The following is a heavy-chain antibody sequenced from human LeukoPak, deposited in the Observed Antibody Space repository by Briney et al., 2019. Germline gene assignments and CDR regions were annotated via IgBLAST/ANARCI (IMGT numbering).Heavy chain of an antibody. J-gene: IGHJ4*02. CDR3: ARGDTYYYGSGSYYIIDY. V-gene: IGHV4-34*01. D-gene: IGHD3-10*01. CDR2: VNHSGST. Sequence: NSSETLSLTCAVYGGSFSGYYCSWIRQPPGKGLEWIGEVNHSGSTNYNPSLKSRLTISVDTSKNQFPLKLSSVTAADTAVYYCARGDTYYYGSGSYYIIDYWGQGTLVTVSS. CDR1: GGSFSGYY.